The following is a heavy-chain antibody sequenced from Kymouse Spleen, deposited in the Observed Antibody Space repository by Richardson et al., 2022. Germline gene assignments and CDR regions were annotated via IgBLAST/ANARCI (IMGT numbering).Heavy chain of an antibody. Sequence: QVQLQESGPGLVKPSETLSLTCTVSGGSVSSGSYYWSWIRQPPGKGLEWIGYIYYSGSTNYNPSLKSRVTISVDTSKNQFSLKLSSVTAADTAVYYCARDPHYDFWSGYYTYYYGMDVWGQGTTVTVSS. CDR3: ARDPHYDFWSGYYTYYYGMDV. V-gene: IGHV4-61*01. CDR2: IYYSGST. D-gene: IGHD3-3*01. CDR1: GGSVSSGSYY. J-gene: IGHJ6*02.